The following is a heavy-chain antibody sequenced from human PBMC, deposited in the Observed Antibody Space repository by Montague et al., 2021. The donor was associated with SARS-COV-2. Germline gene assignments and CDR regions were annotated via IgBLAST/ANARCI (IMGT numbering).Heavy chain of an antibody. CDR2: VYHSGYT. J-gene: IGHJ4*02. CDR3: ARRGCTGSDYFDY. D-gene: IGHD5-12*01. V-gene: IGHV4-38-2*01. CDR1: GFSISSGFY. Sequence: SDTLSLTCSVSGFSISSGFYWAWIRQSPGKGPEWIGTVYHSGYTHYNPSLKGRVTVSIDTSKNQFSLTVTSVTAADTAVYFCARRGCTGSDYFDYWGQGTLVTVSS.